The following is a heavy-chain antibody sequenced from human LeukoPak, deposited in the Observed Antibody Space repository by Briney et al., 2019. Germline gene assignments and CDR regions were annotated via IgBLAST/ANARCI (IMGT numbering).Heavy chain of an antibody. CDR1: GFTLSSYW. D-gene: IGHD2-21*01. CDR3: ARDIRDYDL. CDR2: INGDGSMT. V-gene: IGHV3-74*01. Sequence: QPGGSLRLSCAASGFTLSSYWMHWVRQAPGEGLVWVSRINGDGSMTNYADSVKGRFTISRDNAKNTVYLEMHSLRAEDTGLYYCARDIRDYDLWGQGTLVTVSS. J-gene: IGHJ4*02.